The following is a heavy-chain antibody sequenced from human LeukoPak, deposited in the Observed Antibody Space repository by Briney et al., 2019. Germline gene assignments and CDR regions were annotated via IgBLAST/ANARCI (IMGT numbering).Heavy chain of an antibody. Sequence: ASVKVSCKASGYTFTSYAVNWVRQAPGQGLEWMGWINTNTGNPTYAHCFPGRFFFSLAPSVSPASLQISSLKAEDTAVYYCATGYTYAYYFEYWGQGTLVTVSS. J-gene: IGHJ4*02. D-gene: IGHD5-18*01. CDR3: ATGYTYAYYFEY. V-gene: IGHV7-4-1*02. CDR2: INTNTGNP. CDR1: GYTFTSYA.